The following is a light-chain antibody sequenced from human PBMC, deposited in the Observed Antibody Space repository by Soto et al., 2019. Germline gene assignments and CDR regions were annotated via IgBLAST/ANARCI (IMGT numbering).Light chain of an antibody. Sequence: QSVLTQPPSVSGAPGQRVTISCTGSSSNIGAGYDVHWYQQVPGTAPRLVIYDNNNRPSGVPDRFSGSKSGTSGSLAIIGLQAEDEADYYCQSYDSGLSVVFGGGTKQTVL. CDR1: SSNIGAGYD. V-gene: IGLV1-40*01. CDR2: DNN. CDR3: QSYDSGLSVV. J-gene: IGLJ3*02.